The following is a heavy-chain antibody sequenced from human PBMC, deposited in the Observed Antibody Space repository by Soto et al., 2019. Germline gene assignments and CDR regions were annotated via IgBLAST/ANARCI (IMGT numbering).Heavy chain of an antibody. Sequence: EVQLVESGGGLVQPGGSLRLSCAASGFPFSTHSINWVRQAPGKGLEWLSYISSSSSTIYYADSVKGRFTISRANAKNSLYLQMNSLRGEDTAVYYCARDPGKPSPWYYMEVWGKGTTVTVS. V-gene: IGHV3-48*01. CDR1: GFPFSTHS. CDR3: ARDPGKPSPWYYMEV. CDR2: ISSSSSTI. J-gene: IGHJ6*03.